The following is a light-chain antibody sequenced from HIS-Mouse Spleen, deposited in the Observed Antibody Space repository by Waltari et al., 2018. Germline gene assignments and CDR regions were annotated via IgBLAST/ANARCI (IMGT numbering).Light chain of an antibody. CDR1: QSVSSSY. J-gene: IGKJ4*01. V-gene: IGKV3-20*01. Sequence: EIVLTQSPGTLSLSPGERATLSCRASQSVSSSYLAWYQQKPGQAPRLLIYGESSRATGIPDRFSGSGSGTDFTLTISRLWPEDFAVYYCQQYGSSSALTFGGGTKVEIK. CDR3: QQYGSSSALT. CDR2: GES.